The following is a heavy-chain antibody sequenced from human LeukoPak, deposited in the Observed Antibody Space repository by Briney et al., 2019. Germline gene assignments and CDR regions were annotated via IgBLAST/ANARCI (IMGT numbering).Heavy chain of an antibody. Sequence: SETLSLTCTVSGGSISSYYWSWIRQPPGKGLEWIGYIYYSGSTNYNPSLKSRVTISVDTSKNQFSLKLSSVTAADTAVYYCARGRGQLLNWFDPWGQGTLVTVPS. D-gene: IGHD6-6*01. CDR2: IYYSGST. J-gene: IGHJ5*02. CDR3: ARGRGQLLNWFDP. CDR1: GGSISSYY. V-gene: IGHV4-59*08.